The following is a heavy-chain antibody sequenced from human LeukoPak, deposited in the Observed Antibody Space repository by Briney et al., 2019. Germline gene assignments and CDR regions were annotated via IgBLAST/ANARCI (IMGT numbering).Heavy chain of an antibody. V-gene: IGHV3-49*04. Sequence: GGSLRLSCTASGFSFGDYAMTWVRQAPGKGLEWLGFIRSKAYAGTTEYAASVRGRFSISRDDSKSIAYLQMNSLKTEDTAVYYCSRVGYSDNWFEGWLDPWGQGTLVTISS. J-gene: IGHJ5*02. CDR1: GFSFGDYA. D-gene: IGHD1-26*01. CDR3: SRVGYSDNWFEGWLDP. CDR2: IRSKAYAGTT.